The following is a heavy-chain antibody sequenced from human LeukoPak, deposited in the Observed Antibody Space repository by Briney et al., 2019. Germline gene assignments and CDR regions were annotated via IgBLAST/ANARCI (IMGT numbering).Heavy chain of an antibody. V-gene: IGHV3-53*01. CDR3: ARGAAFSGSYSLDF. CDR2: IYSSGTT. Sequence: GGSLRLSCAASGFTVSSNYMSWVRQAPGKGLEWVSVIYSSGTTFYAYSVKGRFTISRDNSKNTLFLQMSGLRDDDTAVYYCARGAAFSGSYSLDFWGQGTLVTVSS. D-gene: IGHD1-26*01. CDR1: GFTVSSNY. J-gene: IGHJ4*02.